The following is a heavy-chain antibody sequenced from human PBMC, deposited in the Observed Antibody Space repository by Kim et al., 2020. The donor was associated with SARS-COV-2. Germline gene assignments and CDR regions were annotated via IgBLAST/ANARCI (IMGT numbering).Heavy chain of an antibody. Sequence: GGSLRLSCAASGFTFSNAWMSWVRQAPGKGLEWVGRIKSKTDGGTTDYAAPVKGRFTISRDDSKNTLYLQMNSLKTEDTAVYYCTTWGIAQLYYYYGMDVWGQGTTVTVSS. CDR1: GFTFSNAW. D-gene: IGHD2-2*01. V-gene: IGHV3-15*01. J-gene: IGHJ6*02. CDR3: TTWGIAQLYYYYGMDV. CDR2: IKSKTDGGTT.